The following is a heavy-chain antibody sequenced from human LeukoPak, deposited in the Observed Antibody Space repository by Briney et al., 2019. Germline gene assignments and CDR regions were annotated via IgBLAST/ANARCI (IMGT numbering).Heavy chain of an antibody. V-gene: IGHV3-30-3*01. J-gene: IGHJ1*01. CDR1: GFTFSSYA. CDR2: ISYEGSNK. CDR3: ARDRWATVTTGYFQH. D-gene: IGHD4-17*01. Sequence: PGRSLRLSCAASGFTFSSYAMHWVRQAPGKGLEWVAVISYEGSNKYYADSVKGRFTISRDNSKNTLYLQMNSLRAEDTAVYYCARDRWATVTTGYFQHWGQGTLVTVSS.